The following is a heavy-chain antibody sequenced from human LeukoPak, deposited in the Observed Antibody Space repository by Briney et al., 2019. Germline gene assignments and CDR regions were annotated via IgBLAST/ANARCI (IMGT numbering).Heavy chain of an antibody. Sequence: GGSLRLSCAASGFTFSSYAMSRVRKAPGKGLEWVSAISGSGGSTYYADSVKGRFTISRDNSKNTLYLQMNSLRAEDTAVYYCAKDLGYSGYDENDYCDYWGQGTLVTVSS. D-gene: IGHD5-12*01. CDR2: ISGSGGST. CDR1: GFTFSSYA. CDR3: AKDLGYSGYDENDYCDY. J-gene: IGHJ4*02. V-gene: IGHV3-23*01.